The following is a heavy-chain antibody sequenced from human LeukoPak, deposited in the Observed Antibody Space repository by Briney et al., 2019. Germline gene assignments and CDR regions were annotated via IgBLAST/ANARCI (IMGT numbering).Heavy chain of an antibody. CDR3: AGEMVRGVIRLEY. D-gene: IGHD3-10*01. CDR2: INHSGST. V-gene: IGHV4-34*01. Sequence: PSETLSLTCAVYGGSFSGYYWSWIRQSPGKGLEWIGEINHSGSTNYNPSLKSRVTISVDTSKNQFSLKLSSVTAADTAVYYCAGEMVRGVIRLEYWGQGTLVTVSS. CDR1: GGSFSGYY. J-gene: IGHJ4*02.